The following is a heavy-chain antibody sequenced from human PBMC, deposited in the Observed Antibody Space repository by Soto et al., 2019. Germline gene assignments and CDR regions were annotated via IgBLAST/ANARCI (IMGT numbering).Heavy chain of an antibody. V-gene: IGHV3-11*01. CDR2: ISSSGSTI. CDR1: GFTFSDYY. D-gene: IGHD2-2*01. CDR3: ARNDYANNVFSNDY. Sequence: PGGSLRLSCAASGFTFSDYYMSWIRQAPGKGLEWISYISSSGSTIYYADSVKGRFTISRDNAKNSLYLQMNSLRAEDTAVYYCARNDYANNVFSNDYRGQGAPVTVS. J-gene: IGHJ4*02.